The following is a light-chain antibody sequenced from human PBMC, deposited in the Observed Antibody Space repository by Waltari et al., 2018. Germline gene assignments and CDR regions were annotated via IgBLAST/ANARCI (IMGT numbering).Light chain of an antibody. Sequence: QSALTQPASVSGSPGQSITISCTGPSSDVGGYHYVSCYQQHPGKAPKLMIYDVSKRPSGVSNRFSGSKSGNTASLTISGLQAEDEADYYCCSYAGSSTFYVFGTGTKVTVL. CDR1: SSDVGGYHY. CDR3: CSYAGSSTFYV. J-gene: IGLJ1*01. CDR2: DVS. V-gene: IGLV2-23*02.